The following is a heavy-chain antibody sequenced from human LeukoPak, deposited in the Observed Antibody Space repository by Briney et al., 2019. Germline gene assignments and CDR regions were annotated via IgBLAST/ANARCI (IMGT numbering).Heavy chain of an antibody. J-gene: IGHJ4*02. CDR3: ARIRAGGFDY. V-gene: IGHV3-74*01. CDR1: GFTFSSYW. CDR2: INSDGSTI. Sequence: PGGSRRLSCVASGFTFSSYWMHWVRQAPGKGLVWVSRINSDGSTITYADSVKGRFTISRDNAKNTPYLQMNSLRAEVMAVYHCARIRAGGFDYWGRGTLVTVSS. D-gene: IGHD2-8*02.